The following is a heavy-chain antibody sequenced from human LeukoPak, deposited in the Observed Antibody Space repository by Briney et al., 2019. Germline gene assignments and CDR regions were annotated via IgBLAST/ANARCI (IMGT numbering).Heavy chain of an antibody. CDR3: VVSFISMKALTEGGGFHV. Sequence: PGGSLRLSCETSGFIFKDYSMNWVRQGPGKGLEWISYIGGDSVNRHYADSVKGRFTVSRDSAKNSHSLQMSSLRAEDTAVYYCVVSFISMKALTEGGGFHVGGQGTMVTVSS. CDR1: GFIFKDYS. J-gene: IGHJ3*01. V-gene: IGHV3-48*01. CDR2: IGGDSVNR. D-gene: IGHD3-3*02.